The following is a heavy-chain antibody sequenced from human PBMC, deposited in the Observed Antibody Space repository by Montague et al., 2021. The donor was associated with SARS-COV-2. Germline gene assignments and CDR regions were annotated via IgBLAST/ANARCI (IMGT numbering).Heavy chain of an antibody. V-gene: IGHV4-59*01. Sequence: SETLSLTCTVSGGSISSYYWSWIRQPPGKGLEWIGYIYYSGSTNYNPSLKSRVTISVDTSKDQFSLKLSSVTAADTAVYYCARVFPRWLLFAPYIDYWGQGTLVTVSS. CDR2: IYYSGST. CDR1: GGSISSYY. J-gene: IGHJ4*02. D-gene: IGHD5-24*01. CDR3: ARVFPRWLLFAPYIDY.